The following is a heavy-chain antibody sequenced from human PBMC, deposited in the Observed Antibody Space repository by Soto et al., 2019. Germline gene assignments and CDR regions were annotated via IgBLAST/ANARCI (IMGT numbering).Heavy chain of an antibody. Sequence: SETLSLTCTVSGGSLSGYFWSWIRQPPGKGLEWIGYIYYSGSTNYTPSLKSRVTMSVDTSKNQISLKLRSVTAADTAVYYCARDSRSGYDYHSYEFWGQGTLVTVSS. J-gene: IGHJ4*02. CDR1: GGSLSGYF. CDR3: ARDSRSGYDYHSYEF. D-gene: IGHD5-12*01. CDR2: IYYSGST. V-gene: IGHV4-59*01.